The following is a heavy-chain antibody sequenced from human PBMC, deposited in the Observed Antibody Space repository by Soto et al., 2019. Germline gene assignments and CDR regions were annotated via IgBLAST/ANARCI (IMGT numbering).Heavy chain of an antibody. CDR1: GGSISSSSYY. J-gene: IGHJ5*02. CDR2: IYYSGST. CDR3: ARLRRWFDP. V-gene: IGHV4-39*01. Sequence: SETLSLTCTVSGGSISSSSYYWGWIRQPPGKGLEWIGSIYYSGSTYYNPSLKSRVTISVDTSKNQFSLKLSSVTAADTAVYYCARLRRWFDPWGQGTLVTVSS.